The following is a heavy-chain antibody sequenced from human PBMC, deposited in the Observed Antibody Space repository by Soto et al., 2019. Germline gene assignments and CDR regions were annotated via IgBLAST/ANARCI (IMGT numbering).Heavy chain of an antibody. J-gene: IGHJ4*01. CDR1: GYSISREYY. D-gene: IGHD3-3*01. CDR2: ISHSGTT. CDR3: ARGLEYYDFWTGYSDY. Sequence: PSETLSLTCAVSGYSISREYYWGWIRQPPGKGLEWIGSISHSGTTHYNPSLKSRLTISLDTSKNQFSLKLTSVTAADTAVYYCARGLEYYDFWTGYSDYWG. V-gene: IGHV4-38-2*01.